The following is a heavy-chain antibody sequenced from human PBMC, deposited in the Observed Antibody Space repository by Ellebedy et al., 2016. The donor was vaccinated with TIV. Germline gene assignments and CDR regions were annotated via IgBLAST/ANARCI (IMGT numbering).Heavy chain of an antibody. CDR3: ARATTVVTPGDY. D-gene: IGHD4-23*01. J-gene: IGHJ4*02. V-gene: IGHV1-3*01. CDR1: GYTFTSYA. CDR2: INAGNGNT. Sequence: ASVKVSXKASGYTFTSYAMHWVRQAPGQRLEWMGWINAGNGNTKYSQKFQGRVTITRDTSASTAYMELSSLRSEDTAVYYCARATTVVTPGDYWGQGTLVTVSS.